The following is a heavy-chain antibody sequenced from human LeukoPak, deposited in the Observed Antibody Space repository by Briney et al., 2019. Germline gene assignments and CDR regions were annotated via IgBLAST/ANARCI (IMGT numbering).Heavy chain of an antibody. CDR3: AKDPRQWLVNWFDP. J-gene: IGHJ5*02. CDR2: ISGSGGST. D-gene: IGHD6-19*01. Sequence: GGSLRLSCAASGFTFSSYAMSWVRQAPGKGLEWVSAISGSGGSTYYADSVKGRFTISRDNSKNTLYLQMNSLRAEDTAVYCCAKDPRQWLVNWFDPWGQGTLVTVSS. CDR1: GFTFSSYA. V-gene: IGHV3-23*01.